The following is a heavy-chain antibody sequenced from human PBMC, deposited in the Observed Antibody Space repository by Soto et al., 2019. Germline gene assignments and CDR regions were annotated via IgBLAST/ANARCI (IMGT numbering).Heavy chain of an antibody. Sequence: GGSLRLSCAASGFTFSSYWMHWVRQAPGKGLVWVSRIYSDGSGTTYADSVKGRFTISRDNAKSMLYLQMNSLRVEDTAVYYCATLNSFGADYWGQGTLVTSPQ. D-gene: IGHD5-18*01. V-gene: IGHV3-74*01. CDR3: ATLNSFGADY. CDR1: GFTFSSYW. J-gene: IGHJ4*02. CDR2: IYSDGSGT.